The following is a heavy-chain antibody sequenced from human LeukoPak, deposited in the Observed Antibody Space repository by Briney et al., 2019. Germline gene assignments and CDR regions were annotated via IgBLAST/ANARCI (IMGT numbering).Heavy chain of an antibody. CDR2: ISGSGGST. V-gene: IGHV3-23*01. J-gene: IGHJ4*02. CDR3: AKERPYSSSLNLYYFDY. D-gene: IGHD6-13*01. Sequence: PGGSLRLSCAASGFTFSSYAMSWVRQAPGKGLEWVSAISGSGGSTYYADSVKGRFTISRDNSKNTLYLQMNSPRAEDTAVYYCAKERPYSSSLNLYYFDYWGQGTLVTVSS. CDR1: GFTFSSYA.